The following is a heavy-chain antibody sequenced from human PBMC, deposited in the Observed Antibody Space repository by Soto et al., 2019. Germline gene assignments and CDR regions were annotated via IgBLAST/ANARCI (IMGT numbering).Heavy chain of an antibody. J-gene: IGHJ5*02. CDR1: GGSISSSSYY. D-gene: IGHD6-25*01. CDR2: IYFTGHT. CDR3: AGQTFTIAAASYGRSNWFDP. V-gene: IGHV4-39*01. Sequence: SETLSLTCTVSGGSISSSSYYWGWVRQPPGKGLEWIGTIYFTGHTYYTPSLKSRLTMSIDTSKNEFSLRLNSVTAADTAVYYCAGQTFTIAAASYGRSNWFDPWGPGTLVTVSS.